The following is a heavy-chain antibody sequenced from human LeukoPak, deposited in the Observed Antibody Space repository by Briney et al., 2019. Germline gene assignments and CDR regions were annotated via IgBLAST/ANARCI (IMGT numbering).Heavy chain of an antibody. Sequence: GGSLRLSCAASGFTVSRNYMSWVRQAPGKGLEWVSVIYSGGTTYYADSVKGRFTISRDSSKNTMYLQMNSLRADDTAVYYCAKDRLYDSKLTDYWGQGTLVTVSS. V-gene: IGHV3-53*01. CDR2: IYSGGTT. D-gene: IGHD3-22*01. CDR3: AKDRLYDSKLTDY. CDR1: GFTVSRNY. J-gene: IGHJ4*02.